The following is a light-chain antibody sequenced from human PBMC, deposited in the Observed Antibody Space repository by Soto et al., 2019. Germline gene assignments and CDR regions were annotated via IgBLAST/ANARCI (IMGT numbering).Light chain of an antibody. CDR3: SSYTGSSTLYV. CDR1: SSGAGTYNY. CDR2: EVT. J-gene: IGLJ1*01. Sequence: QSVLTQTASVSGPPGHSITISCTGTSSGAGTYNYVSWYQQHPGKAPKVMIYEVTYRPSGVSNRFSGSKSGNTASLTISGLQAEDEAEYYCSSYTGSSTLYVFGTGTKV. V-gene: IGLV2-14*01.